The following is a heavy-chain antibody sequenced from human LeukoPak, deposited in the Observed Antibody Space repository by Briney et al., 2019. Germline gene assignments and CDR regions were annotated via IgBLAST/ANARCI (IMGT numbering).Heavy chain of an antibody. CDR2: ISSSSRYI. Sequence: PGGSLRLSCAASGFTFSTYRMNWVRQAPGKGLEWVSSISSSSRYIYDADSVKGRFTISRDNAKDSLYLQMNSLRAEDMALYYCAKGVGYYDSSDAFDIWGQGTMVTVSS. D-gene: IGHD3-22*01. V-gene: IGHV3-21*04. CDR1: GFTFSTYR. CDR3: AKGVGYYDSSDAFDI. J-gene: IGHJ3*02.